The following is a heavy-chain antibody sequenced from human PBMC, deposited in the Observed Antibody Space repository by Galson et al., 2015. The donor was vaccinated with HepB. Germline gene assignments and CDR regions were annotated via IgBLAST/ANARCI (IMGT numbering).Heavy chain of an antibody. CDR2: ISGSGGST. J-gene: IGHJ3*02. D-gene: IGHD3-10*01. CDR3: AKVPYGSGSPTDAFDI. CDR1: GFTFSSYA. Sequence: SLRLSCAASGFTFSSYAMSWVRQAPGKGLEWVSAISGSGGSTYYADSLKGRFTISRDNSKNTLYLQMNSLRAEDTAVYYCAKVPYGSGSPTDAFDIWGQGTMVTVSS. V-gene: IGHV3-23*01.